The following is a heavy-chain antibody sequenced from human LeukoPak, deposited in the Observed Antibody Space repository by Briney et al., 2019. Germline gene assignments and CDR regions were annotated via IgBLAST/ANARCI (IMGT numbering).Heavy chain of an antibody. CDR3: AKSNSGTYLDYYYMDV. J-gene: IGHJ6*03. D-gene: IGHD1-26*01. Sequence: GGSLRLSCAASGFTFSSYGMSWVRQAPGKGLEWVSAISGSGDSTYYADSVKGRFTISRDNSKNTMYVQMNGLRADDTAVYYCAKSNSGTYLDYYYMDVWSKGTTVTVSS. CDR2: ISGSGDST. CDR1: GFTFSSYG. V-gene: IGHV3-23*01.